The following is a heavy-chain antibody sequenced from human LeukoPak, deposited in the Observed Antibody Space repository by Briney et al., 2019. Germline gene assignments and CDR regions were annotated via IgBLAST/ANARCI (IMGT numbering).Heavy chain of an antibody. CDR2: SHNDGNSV. Sequence: PGGSLRLSCAASGFDFSRYWMHWVRQVPGKEVVWVSHSHNDGNSVSYADSVKGRFTVSRDNAKNTLYLQMNRLRAEDTAVYYCVRHNYGYDYRGQGTQVTVSS. D-gene: IGHD3-10*01. V-gene: IGHV3-74*01. CDR1: GFDFSRYW. J-gene: IGHJ4*02. CDR3: VRHNYGYDY.